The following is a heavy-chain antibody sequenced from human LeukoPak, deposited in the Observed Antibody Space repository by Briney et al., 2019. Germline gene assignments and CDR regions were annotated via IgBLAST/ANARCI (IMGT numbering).Heavy chain of an antibody. Sequence: SVKVSCKASGGAFSSNAITWVRQAPGPGLEWMGRIIPLFRSADYAQKFQGRATLTTDESMTTAYMELCSLRSEDTAVYYCARIRGRGYYYDSSAYDAAFDIWGQGTKVTVSS. V-gene: IGHV1-69*05. CDR2: IIPLFRSA. J-gene: IGHJ3*02. D-gene: IGHD3-22*01. CDR3: ARIRGRGYYYDSSAYDAAFDI. CDR1: GGAFSSNA.